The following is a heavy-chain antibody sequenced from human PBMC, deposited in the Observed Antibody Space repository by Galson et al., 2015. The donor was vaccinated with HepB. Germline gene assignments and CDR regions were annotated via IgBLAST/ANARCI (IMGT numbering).Heavy chain of an antibody. Sequence: SVMVSCTASGYTFTSNGISWVRQTPRHGLEWPAWIIAHGVHTKYAHKYQGRITLTRDTSTSTAYVELRSLSSDDTAVYYCARDRDYRFDYSGQGTLVTVSS. V-gene: IGHV1-18*04. CDR1: GYTFTSNG. D-gene: IGHD4/OR15-4a*01. CDR2: IIAHGVHT. J-gene: IGHJ4*02. CDR3: ARDRDYRFDY.